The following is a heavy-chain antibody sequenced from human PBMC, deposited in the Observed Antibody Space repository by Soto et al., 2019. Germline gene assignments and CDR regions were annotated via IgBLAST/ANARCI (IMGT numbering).Heavy chain of an antibody. J-gene: IGHJ4*02. CDR2: ITGSGDST. V-gene: IGHV3-23*01. Sequence: PGGSLRLSCAASGVTFSSYAMSWVRQAPGKGLEWVSAITGSGDSTYYADSVKGRFTISRDNSKNTLYLQMNSLRADDTAVYYCAKNGKGTDIIIDYWGQGTLVTVSS. D-gene: IGHD5-18*01. CDR1: GVTFSSYA. CDR3: AKNGKGTDIIIDY.